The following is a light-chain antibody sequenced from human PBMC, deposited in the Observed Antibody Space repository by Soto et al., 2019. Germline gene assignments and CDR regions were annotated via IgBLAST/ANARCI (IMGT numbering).Light chain of an antibody. V-gene: IGLV2-14*01. CDR2: EVT. CDR1: SSDVGDYPY. J-gene: IGLJ1*01. CDR3: SSYSATNTLV. Sequence: QSVRTQPASVSGSPGQSTTISCTGTSSDVGDYPYVSWYQQHPGKVPKLIIYEVTNRPSGVTSRFSGSKSENTASLTISGLQAEDEADYYCSSYSATNTLVFGSGTKVTVL.